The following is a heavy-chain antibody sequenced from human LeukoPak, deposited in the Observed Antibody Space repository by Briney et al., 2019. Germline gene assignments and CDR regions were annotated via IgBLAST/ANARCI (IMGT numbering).Heavy chain of an antibody. D-gene: IGHD1-1*01. V-gene: IGHV3-48*03. CDR1: GFTFSSYE. J-gene: IGHJ4*02. Sequence: GGSLRLSCAASGFTFSSYEMNWVRQAPGKGLEWVSYISSSGSTINYADSVKGRFTISRDNAKNSLYLQMNSLRAEDTAVYYCATDRDATWVKRFDYWGQGILVTVSS. CDR2: ISSSGSTI. CDR3: ATDRDATWVKRFDY.